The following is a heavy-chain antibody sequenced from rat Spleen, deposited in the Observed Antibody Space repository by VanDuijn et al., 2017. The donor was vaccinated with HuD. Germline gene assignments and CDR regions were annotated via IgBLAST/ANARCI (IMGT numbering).Heavy chain of an antibody. V-gene: IGHV3-3*01. D-gene: IGHD1-2*01. CDR2: INSAGSS. Sequence: VQLQESGPGLVKPSQSLSLTCSVAAYSITSSYRWSWIRQFPGNKLEWMGYINSAGSSNYNPSLKSRISITRDTSKNQFFLQVNPVTTEDTATYYCATRDYISYMGIFWGQGVMVTVSS. J-gene: IGHJ2*01. CDR1: AYSITSSYR. CDR3: ATRDYISYMGIF.